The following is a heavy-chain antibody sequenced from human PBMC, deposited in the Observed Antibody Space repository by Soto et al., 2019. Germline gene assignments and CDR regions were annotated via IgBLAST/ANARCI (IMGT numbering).Heavy chain of an antibody. V-gene: IGHV1-69*02. Sequence: QVPLVQSGAEVKKPGSSVKVSCKASGGTFSSYTISWVRQAPGQGLEWMGRIIPILGIANYAQKFQGRVTITADKSTSTAYLELSSLRAEDTAVYYCARGGVYYGSGSYGDYYYYYMDVWGKGTTVTVSS. J-gene: IGHJ6*03. CDR3: ARGGVYYGSGSYGDYYYYYMDV. D-gene: IGHD3-10*01. CDR1: GGTFSSYT. CDR2: IIPILGIA.